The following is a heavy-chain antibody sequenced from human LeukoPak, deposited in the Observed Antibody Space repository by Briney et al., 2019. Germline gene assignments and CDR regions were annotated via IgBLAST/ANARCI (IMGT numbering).Heavy chain of an antibody. CDR1: GFTVSSNY. J-gene: IGHJ4*02. V-gene: IGHV3-21*01. Sequence: GGSLRLSCAASGFTVSSNYMSWVRQAPGKGLEWVSSISSSSSYIYYADSVKGRFTISRDNAKNSLYLQMNSLRAEDTAVYYCASFSSGLPKYYFDYWGQGTLVTVSS. CDR2: ISSSSSYI. CDR3: ASFSSGLPKYYFDY. D-gene: IGHD6-19*01.